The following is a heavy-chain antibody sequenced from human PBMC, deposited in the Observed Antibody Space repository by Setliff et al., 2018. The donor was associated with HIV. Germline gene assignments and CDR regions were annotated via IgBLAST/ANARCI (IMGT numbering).Heavy chain of an antibody. Sequence: PSETLSLTCAVSGDSISSSNWWSWVRQPPGKGLEWIGEMSHSGSAAYNPSLRSRVTMSLDKSNNQFSLKLNSVTAADTAMYYCVRDGTQCSRTTCINWVDPWGQGTLVTVSS. CDR3: VRDGTQCSRTTCINWVDP. V-gene: IGHV4-4*02. D-gene: IGHD2-2*01. CDR2: MSHSGSA. J-gene: IGHJ5*02. CDR1: GDSISSSNW.